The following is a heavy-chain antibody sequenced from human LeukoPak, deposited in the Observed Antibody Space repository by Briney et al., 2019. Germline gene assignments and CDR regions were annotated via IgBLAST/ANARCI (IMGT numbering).Heavy chain of an antibody. D-gene: IGHD2-15*01. V-gene: IGHV1-2*02. CDR1: GYTFTGYY. CDR2: INPNSGVT. Sequence: GASVKVSCKASGYTFTGYYMHWVRHAPGQEVEWMGWINPNSGVTNYAQKLQGRVTMTRDTSISTAYMELSRLRSDDSAVYYCASGSGGSCYDSYFQHWGQGTLVTVSS. J-gene: IGHJ1*01. CDR3: ASGSGGSCYDSYFQH.